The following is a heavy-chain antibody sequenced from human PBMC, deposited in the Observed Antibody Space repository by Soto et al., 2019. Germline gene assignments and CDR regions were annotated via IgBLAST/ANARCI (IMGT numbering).Heavy chain of an antibody. CDR2: IYYSGST. D-gene: IGHD3-3*01. CDR3: ARVLRFLEWLFDY. Sequence: SETLSLTSTVSGGSISSGGYYWSWIRQHPGKGLEWIGYIYYSGSTYYNPSLKSRVTISVDTSKNQFSLKLSSVTAADTAVYYCARVLRFLEWLFDYWGQGTLVTVSS. J-gene: IGHJ4*02. CDR1: GGSISSGGYY. V-gene: IGHV4-31*03.